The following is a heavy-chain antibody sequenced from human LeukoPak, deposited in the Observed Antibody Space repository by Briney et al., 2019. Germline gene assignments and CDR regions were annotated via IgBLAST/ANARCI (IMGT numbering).Heavy chain of an antibody. Sequence: GGSLRLSCAASGFTFSIYGMTWVRQAPGKGLEWVSGIRGSDDTTNYADSVKGRFTMSRDNSKNTLYLQMNSLRAEDTAVYYCARSYYHYYMDVGGKGTEVTVSS. J-gene: IGHJ6*03. CDR3: ARSYYHYYMDV. CDR2: IRGSDDTT. V-gene: IGHV3-23*01. CDR1: GFTFSIYG.